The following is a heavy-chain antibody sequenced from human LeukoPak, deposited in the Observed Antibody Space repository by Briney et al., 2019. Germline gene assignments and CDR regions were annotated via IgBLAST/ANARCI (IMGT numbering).Heavy chain of an antibody. D-gene: IGHD3-10*01. Sequence: GGSLRLSCAASGFTFSSYVMHWVRQAPGKGLEWVAVISYDGSSEYYPDSVEGRFTISRDNSKNTLYLQMNSLRGEDTAVYFCAAGIDYWGQGTLVTVSS. CDR1: GFTFSSYV. CDR2: ISYDGSSE. J-gene: IGHJ4*02. V-gene: IGHV3-30-3*01. CDR3: AAGIDY.